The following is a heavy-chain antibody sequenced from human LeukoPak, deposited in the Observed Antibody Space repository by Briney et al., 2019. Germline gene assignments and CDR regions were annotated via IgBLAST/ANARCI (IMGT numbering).Heavy chain of an antibody. CDR3: ARLGRTY. CDR1: GFTFTNYW. V-gene: IGHV3-74*01. CDR2: INVDGSST. Sequence: GGSLRLSCVASGFTFTNYWMHWVRQAPGMGLVWVSRINVDGSSTTYADSVKGRFTISRDNAKNSLYLQMNSLRAEGTAVYYCARLGRTYWGQGTLVTVSS. D-gene: IGHD2-15*01. J-gene: IGHJ4*02.